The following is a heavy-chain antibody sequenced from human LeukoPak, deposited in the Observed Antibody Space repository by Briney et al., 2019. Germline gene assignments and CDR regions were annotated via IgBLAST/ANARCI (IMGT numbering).Heavy chain of an antibody. V-gene: IGHV3-23*01. D-gene: IGHD1-7*01. Sequence: GGSLRLSCAASGFTFSSYAMSWVRQAPGKGLEWVSGISGTGGSTYYADSVKGRFTISRDNSKNTLYLQMNSLRAEDTAVYYCAKDQKYNWNWVPGDYWGQGTLVTVSS. J-gene: IGHJ4*02. CDR2: ISGTGGST. CDR1: GFTFSSYA. CDR3: AKDQKYNWNWVPGDY.